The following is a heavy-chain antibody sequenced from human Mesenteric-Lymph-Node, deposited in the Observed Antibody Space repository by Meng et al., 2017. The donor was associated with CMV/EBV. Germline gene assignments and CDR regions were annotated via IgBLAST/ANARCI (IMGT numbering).Heavy chain of an antibody. V-gene: IGHV4-34*01. Sequence: SEPLSLTCAVYGGSFSGYYWSWIRQPPGKGLGWIGEINHSGSTNYNPSLKSRVTISVDTSTNQFSLKLSSVTAADTAVYYCARGRGYCSSTSCYRSLPYWYFDLWGRGTLVTVSS. D-gene: IGHD2-2*02. CDR3: ARGRGYCSSTSCYRSLPYWYFDL. CDR2: INHSGST. CDR1: GGSFSGYY. J-gene: IGHJ2*01.